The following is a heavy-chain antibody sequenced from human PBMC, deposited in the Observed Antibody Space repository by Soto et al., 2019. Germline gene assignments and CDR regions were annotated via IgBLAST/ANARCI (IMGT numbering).Heavy chain of an antibody. CDR2: MNAGSGNT. Sequence: GASVKVSCKASGYTFISYDINWVRQATGQGLERMGWMNAGSGNTKYAQKFQGRVTITRDTSASTAYMELSSLRSEDTAVYYCARDLGGWPDYWGQGTLVTVSS. CDR3: ARDLGGWPDY. V-gene: IGHV1-3*01. D-gene: IGHD2-15*01. J-gene: IGHJ4*02. CDR1: GYTFISYD.